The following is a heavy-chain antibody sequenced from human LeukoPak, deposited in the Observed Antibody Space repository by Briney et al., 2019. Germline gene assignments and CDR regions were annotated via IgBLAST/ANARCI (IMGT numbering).Heavy chain of an antibody. D-gene: IGHD3-10*01. J-gene: IGHJ4*02. V-gene: IGHV3-23*01. Sequence: GGSLRLSCAASGISFSSYAVTWVRQAPGKGLEWVSSISSSGGSTYYADSVRGRFTVSRDNSMNTLYLQMNSLRAEDTAAYYCAKQSGAATVIDYWGQGTLVTVSS. CDR1: GISFSSYA. CDR3: AKQSGAATVIDY. CDR2: ISSSGGST.